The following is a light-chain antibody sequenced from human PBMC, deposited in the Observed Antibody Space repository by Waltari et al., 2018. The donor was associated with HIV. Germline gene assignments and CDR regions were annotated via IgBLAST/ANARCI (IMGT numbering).Light chain of an antibody. Sequence: DIQSTHPPSCLPASVGDKVTLTCRASQTVDTNLNWYQQKPGKAPKLLIYAASSLQSGVPSRFSGSGSGTDFTLTISSLQPDDFASYFCQQSYTTPLTFGPGTKVDIK. CDR3: QQSYTTPLT. J-gene: IGKJ3*01. V-gene: IGKV1-39*01. CDR2: AAS. CDR1: QTVDTN.